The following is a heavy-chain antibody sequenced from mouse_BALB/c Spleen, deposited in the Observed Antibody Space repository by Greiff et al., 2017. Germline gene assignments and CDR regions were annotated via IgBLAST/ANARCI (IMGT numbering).Heavy chain of an antibody. CDR3: AIYDGYYLAWFAY. CDR1: GYSITSDYA. J-gene: IGHJ3*01. D-gene: IGHD2-3*01. CDR2: ISYSGST. Sequence: VQLKESGPGLVKPSQSLSLTCTVTGYSITSDYAWNWIRQFPGNKLEWMGYISYSGSTSYNPSLKSRISITRDTSKNQFFLQLNSVTTEDTATYYCAIYDGYYLAWFAYWGQGTLVTVSA. V-gene: IGHV3-2*02.